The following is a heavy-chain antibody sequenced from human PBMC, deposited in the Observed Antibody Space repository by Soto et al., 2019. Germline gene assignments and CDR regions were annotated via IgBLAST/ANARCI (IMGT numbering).Heavy chain of an antibody. CDR1: GFTVSSNY. V-gene: IGHV3-53*02. CDR3: AKAQGYFDY. Sequence: EVQLVETGGGLIQPGGSLRLSCAASGFTVSSNYMSWVRQAPGKGLEWVSVITGGGGSTYYADSVKGRFTISRDNSKNTLYLQMNSLRAEDTAVYYCAKAQGYFDYWGQGTLVTVSS. CDR2: ITGGGGST. J-gene: IGHJ4*02.